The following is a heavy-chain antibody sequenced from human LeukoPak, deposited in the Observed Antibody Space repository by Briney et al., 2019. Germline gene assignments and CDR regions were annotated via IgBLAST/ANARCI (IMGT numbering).Heavy chain of an antibody. J-gene: IGHJ1*01. CDR3: AKPHCSGGSCYEYFQH. CDR2: IIPIFGTA. D-gene: IGHD2-15*01. CDR1: GGTFSSYA. Sequence: SVKVSCKASGGTFSSYAISWVRQAPGQGLEWMGRIIPIFGTANYAQKFQGRITITTDESTSTAYMELSSLRSEDTAVYYCAKPHCSGGSCYEYFQHWGQGTLVTVSS. V-gene: IGHV1-69*05.